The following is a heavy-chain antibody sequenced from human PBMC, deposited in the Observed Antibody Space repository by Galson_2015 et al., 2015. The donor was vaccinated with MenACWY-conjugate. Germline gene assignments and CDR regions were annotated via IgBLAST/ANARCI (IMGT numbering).Heavy chain of an antibody. Sequence: SLRLSCAASGFTFSNYGMNWVRQAPGKGLEWVAGISDSGGNTFYADSLKGRVTISRDNSKNMVYLQMNSLRAEDTALYYCTKTHDPSGWYDPSMDVWGHGTPVTVSS. D-gene: IGHD6-19*01. CDR1: GFTFSNYG. CDR3: TKTHDPSGWYDPSMDV. V-gene: IGHV3-23*01. CDR2: ISDSGGNT. J-gene: IGHJ6*02.